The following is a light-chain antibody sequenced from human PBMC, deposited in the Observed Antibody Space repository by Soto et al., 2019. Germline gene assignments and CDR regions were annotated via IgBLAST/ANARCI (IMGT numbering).Light chain of an antibody. CDR2: GAS. Sequence: DIQMTQSPSSLSASVGDTISITCRSFQTIRKSLNWYQQRPGKAPKLLIFGASSLHNGVPPRFSGLGSGTDFTLTISGLQPEDFASYYCQQSFSNVLTFGGGTKVDIK. CDR3: QQSFSNVLT. CDR1: QTIRKS. V-gene: IGKV1-39*01. J-gene: IGKJ4*01.